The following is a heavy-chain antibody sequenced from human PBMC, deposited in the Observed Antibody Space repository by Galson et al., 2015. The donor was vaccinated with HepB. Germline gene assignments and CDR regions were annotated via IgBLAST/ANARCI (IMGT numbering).Heavy chain of an antibody. J-gene: IGHJ3*02. V-gene: IGHV4-39*01. CDR1: GGSISISSYY. Sequence: SETLSLTCTVSGGSISISSYYWGWIRQPPGKGLEWIGSIYYSGSTYYNPSLKSRVTISVDTSKNQFSLKLSSVTAADTAVYYCARRQSGIADHGAFDIWGQGTMVTVSS. D-gene: IGHD6-13*01. CDR3: ARRQSGIADHGAFDI. CDR2: IYYSGST.